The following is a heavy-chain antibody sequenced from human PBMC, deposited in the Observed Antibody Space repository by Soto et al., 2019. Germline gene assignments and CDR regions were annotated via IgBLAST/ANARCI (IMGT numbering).Heavy chain of an antibody. CDR1: GGTFSSYA. Sequence: ASVKVSCKASGGTFSSYAISWVRQAPGQGLEWMGGIIPIFGTANYAQKFQGRVTITADESTSTAYMELSSLRSEDTAVYYCAAGCSSTIFYGRLGDAFDIWCQGTMVTV. CDR2: IIPIFGTA. J-gene: IGHJ3*02. CDR3: AAGCSSTIFYGRLGDAFDI. D-gene: IGHD2-2*01. V-gene: IGHV1-69*13.